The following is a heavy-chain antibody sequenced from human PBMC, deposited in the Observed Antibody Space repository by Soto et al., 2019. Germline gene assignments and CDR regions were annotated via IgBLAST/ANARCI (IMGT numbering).Heavy chain of an antibody. Sequence: QVQLVESGGGVVQPGRSLRLSCVASGFTFSSYPIHWVRQAPGKGLEWVTTISSDGNDKYYSDSVKGRFTTSRDNSKNTMYLQMNNRRVEDTAVYYCAKEGVADKYYYYSMDVWGQATTVNVSS. J-gene: IGHJ6*02. D-gene: IGHD3-3*01. V-gene: IGHV3-30*04. CDR3: AKEGVADKYYYYSMDV. CDR2: ISSDGNDK. CDR1: GFTFSSYP.